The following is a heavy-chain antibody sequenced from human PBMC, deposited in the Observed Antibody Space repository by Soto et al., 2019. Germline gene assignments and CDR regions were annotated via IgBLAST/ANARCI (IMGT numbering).Heavy chain of an antibody. CDR2: INSDGSST. J-gene: IGHJ4*02. CDR3: ARDIPAYYYGSGSFETFDY. CDR1: GFTFSSYW. V-gene: IGHV3-74*01. Sequence: GGSLRLSCAASGFTFSSYWMHWVRQAPGKGLVWVSRINSDGSSTSYADSVKGRFTISRDNAKNTLYLQMNSLRAEDTAVYYCARDIPAYYYGSGSFETFDYWGQGTLVTVSS. D-gene: IGHD3-10*01.